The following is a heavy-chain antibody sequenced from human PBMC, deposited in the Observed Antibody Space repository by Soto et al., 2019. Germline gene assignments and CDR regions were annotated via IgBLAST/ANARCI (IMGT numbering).Heavy chain of an antibody. CDR2: IGTAGDT. Sequence: GGSLRLSCAASGFTFSSYDMHWVRQATGKGLEWVSAIGTAGDTYYPGSVKGRFTISRENAKNSLYLQMNSLRAGDTAVYYCARGTHSGYDDDAFDIWGQGTMVTVS. J-gene: IGHJ3*02. CDR3: ARGTHSGYDDDAFDI. D-gene: IGHD5-12*01. CDR1: GFTFSSYD. V-gene: IGHV3-13*01.